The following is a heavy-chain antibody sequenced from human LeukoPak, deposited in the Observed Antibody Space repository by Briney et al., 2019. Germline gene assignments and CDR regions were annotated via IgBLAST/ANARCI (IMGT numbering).Heavy chain of an antibody. CDR3: ARDTFGTSRPSEF. CDR2: INADNGNT. V-gene: IGHV1-3*01. Sequence: ASVKVSCKASGYTFSSYVMHWVRQAPGQRLEWMGWINADNGNTKYSQKFQGRVTITRDTSASTAYMELSSLRSEDTAVYYCARDTFGTSRPSEFWGQGTLVTVSS. CDR1: GYTFSSYV. D-gene: IGHD2/OR15-2a*01. J-gene: IGHJ4*02.